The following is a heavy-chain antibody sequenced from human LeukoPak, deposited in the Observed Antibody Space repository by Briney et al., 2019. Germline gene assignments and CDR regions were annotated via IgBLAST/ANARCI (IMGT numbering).Heavy chain of an antibody. J-gene: IGHJ4*02. CDR2: INQDGSDK. Sequence: GGSLRLSCAASGFTFSNYWMSWVRQAPGKGLEWVANINQDGSDKYYVDSVKGRFTISRDNAKNSLYLQMNSLRVEDTAIYYCVRGVTIVVIREPSPRGQGTLVTVSS. D-gene: IGHD3-22*01. CDR1: GFTFSNYW. CDR3: VRGVTIVVIREPSP. V-gene: IGHV3-7*01.